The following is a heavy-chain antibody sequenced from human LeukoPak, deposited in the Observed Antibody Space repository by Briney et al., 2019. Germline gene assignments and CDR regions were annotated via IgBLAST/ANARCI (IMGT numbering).Heavy chain of an antibody. D-gene: IGHD2-2*01. J-gene: IGHJ4*02. CDR2: TYYSGST. V-gene: IGHV4-31*03. CDR1: GGFINSALYF. CDR3: ARAYCTSTRCPFDS. Sequence: PSQTLSLTCTVSGGFINSALYFWTWIRQHPGEGLEWIGYTYYSGSTHYNPSLKSRVIISVDTSKNQFSLKLSSVTAADTAVYYCARAYCTSTRCPFDSWGQGTLVTVSS.